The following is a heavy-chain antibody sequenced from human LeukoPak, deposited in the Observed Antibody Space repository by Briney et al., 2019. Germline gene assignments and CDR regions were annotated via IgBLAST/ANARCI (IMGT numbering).Heavy chain of an antibody. CDR1: GFTFSSYA. D-gene: IGHD6-6*01. V-gene: IGHV3-30-3*01. CDR3: ARSRGSSTKEYYFDY. J-gene: IGHJ4*02. CDR2: ISYDGSNK. Sequence: PGGSLRLSCAASGFTFSSYAMHWVRQAPGKGLEWVAVISYDGSNKYYADSVKGRFTISRDNSKNTLYLQMNSLRAEDTAVYYCARSRGSSTKEYYFDYWGQGTLVTVSS.